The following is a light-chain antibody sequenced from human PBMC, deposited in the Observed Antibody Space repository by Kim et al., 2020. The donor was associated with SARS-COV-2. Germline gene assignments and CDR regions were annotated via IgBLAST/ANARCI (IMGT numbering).Light chain of an antibody. CDR2: GAS. CDR3: QQYGSSPLT. J-gene: IGKJ3*01. V-gene: IGKV3-20*01. CDR1: QSLTSNY. Sequence: EIVLTQSPDTLSLSPGERATLSCRASQSLTSNYLAWYQQKPGQAPRLLISGASTRATGIPDRFSGSGSGTDFTLTISRLEPEDFAVYYCQQYGSSPLTFGPGTKVDIK.